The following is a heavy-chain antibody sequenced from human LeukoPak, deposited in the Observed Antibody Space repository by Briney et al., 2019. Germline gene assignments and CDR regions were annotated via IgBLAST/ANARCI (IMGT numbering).Heavy chain of an antibody. Sequence: PSETLSLTCAVYGGSFNGYYWSWIRQPPGKGLEWIGEINRSGSTNYNPSLKSRVTISVDTSKNQFSLKLSSVTAADTAVYYCASIAARPTYYYYYLDVWGKGTTVTVSS. D-gene: IGHD6-6*01. J-gene: IGHJ6*03. CDR2: INRSGST. V-gene: IGHV4-34*01. CDR3: ASIAARPTYYYYYLDV. CDR1: GGSFNGYY.